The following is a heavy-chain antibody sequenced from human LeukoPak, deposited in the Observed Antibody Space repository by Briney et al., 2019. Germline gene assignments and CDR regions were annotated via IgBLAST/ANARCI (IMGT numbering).Heavy chain of an antibody. CDR3: AKDRGFLEWFIIDY. J-gene: IGHJ4*02. CDR1: GFTFSSYA. D-gene: IGHD3-3*01. CDR2: ISGSGGST. Sequence: GGSLRLSCAASGFTFSSYAMSWARQAPGKGLEWVSAISGSGGSTYYADSVKGRFTISRDNSKNTLYLQMNSLRAEDTAVYYCAKDRGFLEWFIIDYWGQGTLVTVSS. V-gene: IGHV3-23*01.